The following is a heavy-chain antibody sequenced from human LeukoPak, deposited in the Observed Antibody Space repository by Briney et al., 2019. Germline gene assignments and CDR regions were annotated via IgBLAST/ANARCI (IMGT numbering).Heavy chain of an antibody. Sequence: GGSLRLSCAASGFTFSSYAMSWVRQAPGKGLEWVSAISGSGGSTYYADSVKGRFTISSDNSKNPLYLQMNSLRAEDTAVYYCAKTDSSSWYVSNWFDPWGQGTLVTVSS. CDR2: ISGSGGST. V-gene: IGHV3-23*01. J-gene: IGHJ5*02. CDR1: GFTFSSYA. CDR3: AKTDSSSWYVSNWFDP. D-gene: IGHD6-13*01.